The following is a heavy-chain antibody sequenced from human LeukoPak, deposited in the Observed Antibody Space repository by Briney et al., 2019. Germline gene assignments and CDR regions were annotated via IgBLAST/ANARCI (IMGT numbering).Heavy chain of an antibody. V-gene: IGHV3-30-3*01. CDR1: GFIFSNYA. CDR3: ARTAGDSSGYYHDY. D-gene: IGHD3-22*01. CDR2: ISSGVSNR. Sequence: PGRSLRLSCAASGFIFSNYAMHWVRQTPGKGLEWVTVISSGVSNRYYADSVKGRFTISRDNSKNTLYLQMNSLRAEDTAVYYCARTAGDSSGYYHDYWGQGTLVTVSS. J-gene: IGHJ4*02.